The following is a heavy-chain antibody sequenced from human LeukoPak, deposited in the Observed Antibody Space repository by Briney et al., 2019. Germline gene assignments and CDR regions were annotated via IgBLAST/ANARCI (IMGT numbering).Heavy chain of an antibody. J-gene: IGHJ4*02. CDR3: ARCSVGLRKRNDF. CDR1: GYNFSSYD. V-gene: IGHV1-8*01. CDR2: INPNSGNK. Sequence: ASVKVSCKTSGYNFSSYDINWVRQATGQGLEWIGRINPNSGNKGYAQKFQGRVAMTRDTSITTAYMELSSLTSEDTAVYFCARCSVGLRKRNDFWGQGTLVTVSS. D-gene: IGHD2-15*01.